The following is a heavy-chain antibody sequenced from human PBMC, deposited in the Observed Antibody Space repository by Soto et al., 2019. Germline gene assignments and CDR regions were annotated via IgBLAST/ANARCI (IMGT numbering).Heavy chain of an antibody. Sequence: QVQLQESGPGLVKPSETLSLTCTVSGWSISSYYWSWIRQPPGKGLEWIGYIYYRGNPNYNPSLKSRVTISQDRSKNQFSLKLSSVTAADTAVYYCARHYGDGYDYLDYWGQGTLVTVSS. D-gene: IGHD5-12*01. CDR1: GWSISSYY. V-gene: IGHV4-59*08. J-gene: IGHJ4*02. CDR3: ARHYGDGYDYLDY. CDR2: IYYRGNP.